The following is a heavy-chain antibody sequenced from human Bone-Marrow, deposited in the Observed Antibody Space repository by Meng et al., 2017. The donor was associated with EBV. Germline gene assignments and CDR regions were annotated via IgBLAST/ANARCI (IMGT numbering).Heavy chain of an antibody. D-gene: IGHD3-10*01. CDR1: GFSLSNARMG. CDR3: ARSSGSYYYFDY. V-gene: IGHV2-26*01. Sequence: QAPLKEFGPVLVKPTGTLTLTCTVSGFSLSNARMGVSWIRQPPGKALEWLAHIFSNDEKSYSTSLKSRLTNPKDTSKSQVVLTMTNMDPVDTATYYCARSSGSYYYFDYWGQGTLVTVSS. J-gene: IGHJ4*02. CDR2: IFSNDEK.